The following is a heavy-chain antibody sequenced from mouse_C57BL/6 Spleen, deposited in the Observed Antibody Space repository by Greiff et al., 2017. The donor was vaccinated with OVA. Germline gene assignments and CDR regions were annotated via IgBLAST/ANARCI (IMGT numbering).Heavy chain of an antibody. CDR1: GYAFSSYW. D-gene: IGHD2-4*01. V-gene: IGHV1-80*01. J-gene: IGHJ2*01. CDR2: IYPGDGDT. CDR3: ARRLRWDFDY. Sequence: VKLQQSGAELVKPGASVKISCKASGYAFSSYWMNWVKQRPGKGLEWIGQIYPGDGDTNYNGKFKGKDTLTADKSSSTAYMQLSSLTSEDSAVYFCARRLRWDFDYWGQGTTLTVSS.